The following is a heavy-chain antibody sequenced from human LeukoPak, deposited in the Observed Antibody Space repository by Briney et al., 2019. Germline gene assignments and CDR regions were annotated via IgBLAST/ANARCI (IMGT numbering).Heavy chain of an antibody. CDR3: AVLGITMIGGV. D-gene: IGHD3-10*02. V-gene: IGHV3-48*03. CDR2: ISSSGSTI. CDR1: GFTFSSYE. J-gene: IGHJ6*04. Sequence: QTGGSLRLSCAASGFTFSSYEMNWVRQAPGKGLEWVSYISSSGSTIYYADSVKGRFTISRDNAKNSLYLQMNSLGAEDTAVYYCAVLGITMIGGVWGKGTTVTISS.